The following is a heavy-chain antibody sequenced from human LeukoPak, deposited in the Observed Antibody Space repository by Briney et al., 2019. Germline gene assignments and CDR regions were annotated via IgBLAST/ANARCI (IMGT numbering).Heavy chain of an antibody. V-gene: IGHV3-30*02. CDR2: IRYDGSNK. D-gene: IGHD4-17*01. J-gene: IGHJ4*02. CDR3: AKLLNDYGDYYFDY. Sequence: GGSLRLSCAASRFTFSRYGMHWVRQAPGKGLEWVAFIRYDGSNKHYADSVKGRFTISRDNSKNTLYLQMNSLRAEDTAVYYCAKLLNDYGDYYFDYWGQGTLVTVSS. CDR1: RFTFSRYG.